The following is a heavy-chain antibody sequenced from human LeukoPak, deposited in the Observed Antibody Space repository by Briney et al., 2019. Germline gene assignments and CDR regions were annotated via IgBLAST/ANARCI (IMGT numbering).Heavy chain of an antibody. D-gene: IGHD3-22*01. J-gene: IGHJ5*02. Sequence: SETLSLTCTVSGGSISSSSYYWGWIRQPPGKGLEWIGEINHSGSTNYNPSLKSRVTISVDTSKNQFSLKLSSVTAADTAVYYCARRKSSGYYYGAYNWFDPWGQGTLVTVSS. V-gene: IGHV4-39*07. CDR2: INHSGST. CDR1: GGSISSSSYY. CDR3: ARRKSSGYYYGAYNWFDP.